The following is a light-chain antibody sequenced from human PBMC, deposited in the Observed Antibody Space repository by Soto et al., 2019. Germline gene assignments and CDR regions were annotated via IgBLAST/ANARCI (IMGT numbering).Light chain of an antibody. V-gene: IGLV2-14*01. J-gene: IGLJ3*02. CDR3: SSFTSSNTGV. CDR2: EVS. CDR1: SSDVGGYNY. Sequence: QSALTQPASVSGSPGQSITISCTGTSSDVGGYNYVSWYQQHPGKAPKLMIYEVSNRPSGVSNRFSGSKSGNTASLPISGLQAEEEADYYCSSFTSSNTGVFGGGTKLTVL.